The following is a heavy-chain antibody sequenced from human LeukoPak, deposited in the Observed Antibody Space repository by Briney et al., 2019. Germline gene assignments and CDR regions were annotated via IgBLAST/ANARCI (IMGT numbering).Heavy chain of an antibody. Sequence: GASVKVSCKASGYTFTSYTMNWVRQAPGQGREWRGWINTNTGNPTYAQGFTGRFVFSLETSVSTAYLQISSLNAEDTAVYYRARGYTKDMTSVTPFDYGGQGTLVTVSS. CDR3: ARGYTKDMTSVTPFDY. CDR1: GYTFTSYT. CDR2: INTNTGNP. J-gene: IGHJ4*02. V-gene: IGHV7-4-1*02. D-gene: IGHD4-17*01.